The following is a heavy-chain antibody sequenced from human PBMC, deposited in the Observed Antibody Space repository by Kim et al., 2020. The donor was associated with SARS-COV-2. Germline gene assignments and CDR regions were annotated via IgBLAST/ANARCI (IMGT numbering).Heavy chain of an antibody. CDR1: GFTFSSHW. CDR2: INIAGTST. CDR3: ARLKLELDSFDI. J-gene: IGHJ3*02. D-gene: IGHD1-7*01. Sequence: GGSLRLSCAASGFTFSSHWMHWVRQAPGKGLMWVSHINIAGTSTNFADSVKARFTISRDNAKNTMYLQMNSLTAEDTAVYYCARLKLELDSFDIWGPGP. V-gene: IGHV3-74*01.